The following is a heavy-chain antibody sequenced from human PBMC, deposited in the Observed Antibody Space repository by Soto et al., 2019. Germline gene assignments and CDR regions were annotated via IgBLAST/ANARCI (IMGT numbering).Heavy chain of an antibody. V-gene: IGHV1-58*01. J-gene: IGHJ4*02. CDR1: GFTFTSSA. Sequence: SVKVSCKASGFTFTSSAVQWVRQARGQRLEWIGWIVVGSGNTNYAQKFQERVTITRDMSTSTAYMELSSLRSEDTAVYYCAASYCGGDCYFAFDYWGQGTLVTVAS. CDR2: IVVGSGNT. D-gene: IGHD2-21*02. CDR3: AASYCGGDCYFAFDY.